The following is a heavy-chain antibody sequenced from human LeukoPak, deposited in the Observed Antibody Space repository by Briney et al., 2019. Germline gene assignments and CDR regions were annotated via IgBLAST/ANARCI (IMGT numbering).Heavy chain of an antibody. D-gene: IGHD3-10*01. Sequence: GSLRLSCAASGFSFGSYGLSWVRQAPGKGLQWVSYISGNGGTTYYADSVEGRFTISRDNAKNSLYLQMNSLRAEDTAVYYCARVYLVRGVIGFDPWGQGTLVTVSS. CDR3: ARVYLVRGVIGFDP. J-gene: IGHJ5*02. CDR2: ISGNGGTT. V-gene: IGHV3-48*04. CDR1: GFSFGSYG.